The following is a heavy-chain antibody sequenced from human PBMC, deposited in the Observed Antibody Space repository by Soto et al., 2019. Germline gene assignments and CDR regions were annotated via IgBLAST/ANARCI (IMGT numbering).Heavy chain of an antibody. CDR2: ITPNSGST. V-gene: IGHV1-2*04. CDR3: ATQRSEWELSFDY. CDR1: GYTFSSYG. J-gene: IGHJ4*02. D-gene: IGHD1-26*01. Sequence: ASVKVSCKVSGYTFSSYGISWVRQAPGQGLEWMGWITPNSGSTNYAQKFQGWVTMTRDTSISTAYMELSRLRSDDTAVYYCATQRSEWELSFDYWGLATLVTVSS.